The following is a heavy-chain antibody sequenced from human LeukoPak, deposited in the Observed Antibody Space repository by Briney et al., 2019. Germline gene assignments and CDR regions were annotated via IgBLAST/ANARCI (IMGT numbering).Heavy chain of an antibody. Sequence: NPSETLSLTCAVYGGSSSGYYWSWIRQSPGKGLEWIGEINHSGSTNYNPSLKSRVTISVDTSKNQFSLKLSSVTAADTAVYYCARRRQYDSSLLWNIDLWGSGTLVTVSS. CDR2: INHSGST. CDR1: GGSSSGYY. V-gene: IGHV4-34*01. CDR3: ARRRQYDSSLLWNIDL. D-gene: IGHD6-6*01. J-gene: IGHJ2*01.